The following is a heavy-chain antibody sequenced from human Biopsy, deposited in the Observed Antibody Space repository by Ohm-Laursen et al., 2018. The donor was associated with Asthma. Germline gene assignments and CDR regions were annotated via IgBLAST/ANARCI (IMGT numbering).Heavy chain of an antibody. D-gene: IGHD1-26*01. CDR3: AKGEWELLEANFDY. Sequence: SLRLSCTASGFTFDDYAMHWVRQAPGKGLEWVSGVSWNSGSIGYADSVKGRFTISRDNAKNSLYLQMNSLRAEDTALYYCAKGEWELLEANFDYWGQGTLVTVSS. J-gene: IGHJ4*02. V-gene: IGHV3-9*01. CDR2: VSWNSGSI. CDR1: GFTFDDYA.